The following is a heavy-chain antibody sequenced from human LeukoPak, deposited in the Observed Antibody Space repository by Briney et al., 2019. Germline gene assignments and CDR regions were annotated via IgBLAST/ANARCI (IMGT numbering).Heavy chain of an antibody. Sequence: KPGESLKISCKGSGYSFTSYWIGWVRQMPGKGLEWMGIIYPGDSDTRYSPSFQGQVTISADKSISTAYLQWSSLNASDTAMYYCARHPYSSSFYDAFDIWGRGTVVTVSS. J-gene: IGHJ3*02. CDR2: IYPGDSDT. CDR1: GYSFTSYW. D-gene: IGHD6-6*01. V-gene: IGHV5-51*01. CDR3: ARHPYSSSFYDAFDI.